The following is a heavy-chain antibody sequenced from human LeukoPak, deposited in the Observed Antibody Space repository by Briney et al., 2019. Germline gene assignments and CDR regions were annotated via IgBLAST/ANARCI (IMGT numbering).Heavy chain of an antibody. CDR2: IYYSGST. D-gene: IGHD3-22*01. Sequence: PSETLSLTCTVSGGSISSSSCSWGWIRQPPGKGLEWIGSIYYSGSTYYNPPVKSRVTLSLGTSKNQFSLKLSSVTAADTAVYYCARLSHYSDSSGYYLGSYYFDSWGQGTLVTVSS. CDR1: GGSISSSSCS. J-gene: IGHJ4*02. V-gene: IGHV4-39*01. CDR3: ARLSHYSDSSGYYLGSYYFDS.